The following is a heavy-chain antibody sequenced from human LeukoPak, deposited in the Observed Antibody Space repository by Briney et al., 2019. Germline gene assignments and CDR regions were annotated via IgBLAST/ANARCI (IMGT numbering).Heavy chain of an antibody. J-gene: IGHJ4*02. CDR2: IYYSGST. CDR3: ARRPAPDTHPSSYYFDY. Sequence: SETLALTCTVSGGSISSSSYYWGWLRQPPGKGLEWIGSIYYSGSTYYNPSLKSRVTISVDTSKNQFSLKLSSVTAADTAVYYCARRPAPDTHPSSYYFDYWGQGTLVTVSS. CDR1: GGSISSSSYY. D-gene: IGHD6-6*01. V-gene: IGHV4-39*01.